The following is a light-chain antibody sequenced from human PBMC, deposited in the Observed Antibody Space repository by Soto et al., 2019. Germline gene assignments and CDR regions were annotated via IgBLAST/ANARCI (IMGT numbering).Light chain of an antibody. CDR1: KNDIGVYDF. V-gene: IGLV2-8*01. CDR2: EVV. Sequence: QSVLTQPPSASGSPGPSVTLSCPGTKNDIGVYDFVSWYQHHPGKAPRLIIYEVVQRPSGVPDRFSGSKSGNTASLTVSGLQAADEADYFCKSYAGSNTYVFGSGTKV. J-gene: IGLJ1*01. CDR3: KSYAGSNTYV.